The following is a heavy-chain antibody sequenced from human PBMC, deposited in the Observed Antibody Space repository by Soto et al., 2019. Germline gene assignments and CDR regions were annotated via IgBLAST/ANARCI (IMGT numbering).Heavy chain of an antibody. D-gene: IGHD6-19*01. CDR2: ISAYNGNT. CDR3: ASEGRGWYVVY. CDR1: GYTLTSYG. J-gene: IGHJ4*02. Sequence: QVQLVQSGAEVKKPGASVKVSCKASGYTLTSYGISWVRQAPGQGLEWRGWISAYNGNTNYAQKLPGRVTMTTHTSTSTAYMEVRSLRSDDTAVYYCASEGRGWYVVYWGQVTLVIGSS. V-gene: IGHV1-18*01.